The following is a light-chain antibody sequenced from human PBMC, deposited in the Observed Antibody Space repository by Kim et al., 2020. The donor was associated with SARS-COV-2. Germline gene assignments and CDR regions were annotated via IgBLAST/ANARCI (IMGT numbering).Light chain of an antibody. V-gene: IGKV1-5*03. CDR2: KAS. CDR3: QQYHGYTYT. Sequence: DIQMTQSPSTLSASVGDRVTIACRASQNINSWLAWYQQMPGRAPKLLMFKASTLEGGVPARFSGSGSGTEFTLTISSLQPDDFATYYCQQYHGYTYTFGQGTKLEI. CDR1: QNINSW. J-gene: IGKJ2*01.